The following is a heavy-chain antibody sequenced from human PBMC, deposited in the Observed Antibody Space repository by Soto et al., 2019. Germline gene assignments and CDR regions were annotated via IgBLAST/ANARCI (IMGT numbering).Heavy chain of an antibody. CDR2: INAGNGNT. D-gene: IGHD2-2*01. CDR3: ARDRYLCSSTSCLPFDY. J-gene: IGHJ4*02. CDR1: GYTFTSYA. Sequence: ASVKVSCTASGYTFTSYAMHWVRQAPGQRLEWMGWINAGNGNTKYSQKFQGRVTITRDTSASTAYMELSSLRSEDTAVYYCARDRYLCSSTSCLPFDYWGQGTLVTVSS. V-gene: IGHV1-3*01.